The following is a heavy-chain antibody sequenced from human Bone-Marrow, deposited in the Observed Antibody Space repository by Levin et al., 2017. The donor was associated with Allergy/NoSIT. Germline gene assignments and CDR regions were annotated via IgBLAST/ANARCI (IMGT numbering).Heavy chain of an antibody. CDR1: GFTFSSYW. D-gene: IGHD4-23*01. J-gene: IGHJ4*02. Sequence: QAGGSLRLSCTASGFTFSSYWMHWVRQGPGKGLVWVSRINSDGSYTNYADSVKGRFTISRDNAKNTLYLQLNSLRAEDTAVYYCARDRDYGGNRFDYWGQGTLVTVSS. V-gene: IGHV3-74*01. CDR2: INSDGSYT. CDR3: ARDRDYGGNRFDY.